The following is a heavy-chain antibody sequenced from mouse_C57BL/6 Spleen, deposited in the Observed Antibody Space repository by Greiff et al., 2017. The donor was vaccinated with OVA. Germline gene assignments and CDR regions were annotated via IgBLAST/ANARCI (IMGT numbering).Heavy chain of an antibody. J-gene: IGHJ4*01. D-gene: IGHD2-3*01. CDR3: ATSNDREFLDYYAMDY. CDR2: ISSGSSTI. CDR1: GFTFSDYG. V-gene: IGHV5-17*01. Sequence: EVQLQQSGAGLVKPGGSLKLSCAASGFTFSDYGMHWVRQAPGKGLEWVAYISSGSSTIYYADTVKGRFTITRDNAKNTLFLQMTSLRSEDTAMYYCATSNDREFLDYYAMDYWGQGTSVTVSS.